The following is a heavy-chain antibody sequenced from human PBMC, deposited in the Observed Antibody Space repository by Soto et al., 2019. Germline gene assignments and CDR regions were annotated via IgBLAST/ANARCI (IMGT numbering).Heavy chain of an antibody. D-gene: IGHD6-13*01. CDR1: GYTFTSYY. V-gene: IGHV1-46*01. J-gene: IGHJ5*02. CDR2: INPSGGST. Sequence: VASVKVSCKASGYTFTSYYMHWVRQAPGQGLKWIGIINPSGGSTSYAQKFQGRVNMTRDTSTSTVYMELSSMRSEDTAVYYCARVGGGRGQQLVHNWFDPWGQGTLVTVSS. CDR3: ARVGGGRGQQLVHNWFDP.